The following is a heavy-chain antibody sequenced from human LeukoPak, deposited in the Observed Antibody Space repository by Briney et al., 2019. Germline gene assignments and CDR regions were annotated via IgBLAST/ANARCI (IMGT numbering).Heavy chain of an antibody. D-gene: IGHD3-10*01. CDR1: GYSFTSYW. Sequence: GESLKISCKGSGYSFTSYWIGWARQMPGKGLEWMGIIYPGDSDTRYSPSFQGQVTISADKSISTAYLQWSSLKASDTAMYYCARHVVSYGSVTRMDAWGQGTTVTVSS. V-gene: IGHV5-51*01. CDR2: IYPGDSDT. J-gene: IGHJ6*02. CDR3: ARHVVSYGSVTRMDA.